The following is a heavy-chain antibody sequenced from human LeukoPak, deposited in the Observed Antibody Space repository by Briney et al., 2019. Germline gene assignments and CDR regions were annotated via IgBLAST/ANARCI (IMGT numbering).Heavy chain of an antibody. Sequence: SETLSLTCTVSGGSISSSSYYWGWIRQPPGKGLEWIGCIYYSGSTYYNPSLKSRVTISVDTSKNQFTLKLSSVTAADTAVYYCARRPAPQGYFDWLSLYYFDYWGQGTLVTVSS. V-gene: IGHV4-39*01. CDR3: ARRPAPQGYFDWLSLYYFDY. D-gene: IGHD3-9*01. CDR2: IYYSGST. J-gene: IGHJ4*02. CDR1: GGSISSSSYY.